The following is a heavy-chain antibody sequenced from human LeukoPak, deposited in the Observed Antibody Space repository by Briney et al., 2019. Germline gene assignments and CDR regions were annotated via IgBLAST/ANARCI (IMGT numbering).Heavy chain of an antibody. CDR1: GYTFTSYG. D-gene: IGHD1-1*01. J-gene: IGHJ6*03. V-gene: IGHV1-18*01. CDR3: ARDSTTFFYYYYYMDV. CDR2: ISAYNGNT. Sequence: ASVKVSCEASGYTFTSYGISWVRQAPGQGLEWMGWISAYNGNTNYAQKLQGRVTMTTDTSTSTAYMELRSLRSDDTAVYYCARDSTTFFYYYYYMDVWGKGTTVTVSS.